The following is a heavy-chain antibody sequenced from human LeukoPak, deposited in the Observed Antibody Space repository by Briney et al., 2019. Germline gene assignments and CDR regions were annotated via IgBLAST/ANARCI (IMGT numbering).Heavy chain of an antibody. J-gene: IGHJ1*01. D-gene: IGHD2-21*01. CDR1: GSTFSDYK. CDR2: ISSSGRSM. V-gene: IGHV3-21*01. CDR3: ARLEQGPSRLWWSRNLRKDVEYFQY. Sequence: SGGSLRLSCAASGSTFSDYKMNWVRQAPGKGLEWVSSISSSGRSMYYADPVKGRFTISRDNAKKSLFLQMNTLRAEDTAVYYCARLEQGPSRLWWSRNLRKDVEYFQYWGQGTLVTVSS.